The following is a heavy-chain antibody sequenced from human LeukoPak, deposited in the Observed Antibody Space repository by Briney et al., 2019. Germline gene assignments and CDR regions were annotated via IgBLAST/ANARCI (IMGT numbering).Heavy chain of an antibody. J-gene: IGHJ6*03. D-gene: IGHD2-21*02. CDR1: GFTVNNNY. CDR3: ARVEGDYYYYYYMDV. V-gene: IGHV3-53*01. CDR2: IYSGGTT. Sequence: GGSPRLSCAASGFTVNNNYMIWVRQAPGKGLEWVSLIYSGGTTYYADSVKGRFTISRDNSKHTLYLQMNSLIAEDTAVYYCARVEGDYYYYYYMDVWGKGTTVTVSS.